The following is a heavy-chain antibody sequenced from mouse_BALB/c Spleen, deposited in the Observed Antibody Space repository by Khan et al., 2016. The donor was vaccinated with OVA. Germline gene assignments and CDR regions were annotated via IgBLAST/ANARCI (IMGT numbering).Heavy chain of an antibody. CDR1: GYTFTSYT. CDR2: INPSNGYT. CDR3: GRDGAYHRNGGWFAY. V-gene: IGHV1-4*01. Sequence: QIQLVQSGAELARPGASVKMSCKASGYTFTSYTIHWIKKRPGQGLEWIGYINPSNGYTNYNQKFKDKATLTTDKSSTTAYLQLSSLTSDDSAVYDCGRDGAYHRNGGWFAYWGQGTLVTVSA. J-gene: IGHJ3*01. D-gene: IGHD2-14*01.